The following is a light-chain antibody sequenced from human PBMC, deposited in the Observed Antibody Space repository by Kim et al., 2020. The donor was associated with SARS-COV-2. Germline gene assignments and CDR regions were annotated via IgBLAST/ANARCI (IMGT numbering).Light chain of an antibody. CDR1: TGSVSTSYF. V-gene: IGLV8-61*01. CDR2: NTN. CDR3: VLYMGSGTWV. J-gene: IGLJ3*02. Sequence: QTVVTQEPSFSVSPGGTVTLTCGLSTGSVSTSYFPSWYQQTPGQAPRTLIYNTNTRSSGVPDRFSGSILGNKAALTITGAQADDESDYYCVLYMGSGTWVFGVGTKLTVL.